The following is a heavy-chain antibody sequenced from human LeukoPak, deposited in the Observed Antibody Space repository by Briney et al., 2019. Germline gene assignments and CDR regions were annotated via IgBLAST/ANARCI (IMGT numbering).Heavy chain of an antibody. CDR1: GGSISSSSYY. CDR3: ATGLVISIRDAFDI. D-gene: IGHD3/OR15-3a*01. J-gene: IGHJ3*02. Sequence: PSETLSLTCTVSGGSISSSSYYWGWIRQPPGKGLEWIGSIYYSGSTYYNPSLKSRVTISVDTSKNQFSLELSSVTAANTAVYYCATGLVISIRDAFDIWGQGTMVTVSS. V-gene: IGHV4-39*01. CDR2: IYYSGST.